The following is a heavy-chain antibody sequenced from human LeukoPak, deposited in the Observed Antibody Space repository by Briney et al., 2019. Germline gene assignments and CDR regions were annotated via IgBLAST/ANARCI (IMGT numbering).Heavy chain of an antibody. CDR2: IRSKANSYAT. D-gene: IGHD6-6*01. CDR1: GFTFSGSA. V-gene: IGHV3-73*01. J-gene: IGHJ4*02. Sequence: GGSLRLSCAASGFTFSGSAMHWVRQASGKGLEWVGRIRSKANSYATAYAASVKGRFTISRDDSKNSAYLQMNSLRSEDTAVYYCTSSSSFVFDIWGQGTLVTVSS. CDR3: TSSSSFVFDI.